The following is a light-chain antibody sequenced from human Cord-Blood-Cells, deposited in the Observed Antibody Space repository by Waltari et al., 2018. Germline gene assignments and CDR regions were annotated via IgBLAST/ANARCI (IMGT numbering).Light chain of an antibody. V-gene: IGLV1-40*01. CDR2: GNS. CDR1: SSNIGAGYD. CDR3: QSYDSSLRGWV. Sequence: QSALTQPPSVSGAPGQRVTISCTGSSSNIGAGYDVHWYQQLPGTAPKLLIYGNSKRPSGVPDRFSGSKSGTSASLAITGLQAEDEADYYCQSYDSSLRGWVFGGGTKLTVL. J-gene: IGLJ3*02.